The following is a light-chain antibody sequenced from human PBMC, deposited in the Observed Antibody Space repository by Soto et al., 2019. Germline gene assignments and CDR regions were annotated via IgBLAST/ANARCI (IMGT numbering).Light chain of an antibody. V-gene: IGKV3-15*01. Sequence: TQSSDTMSVSPGERATLSCGASARLSNNLAWYQQKPGQVPRLLIYGAATRATGIPDRFTGSGYGREFTLTISSLQSEDSSIYYCQQYNNWPLTFGGGTKVDI. CDR1: ARLSNN. J-gene: IGKJ4*01. CDR2: GAA. CDR3: QQYNNWPLT.